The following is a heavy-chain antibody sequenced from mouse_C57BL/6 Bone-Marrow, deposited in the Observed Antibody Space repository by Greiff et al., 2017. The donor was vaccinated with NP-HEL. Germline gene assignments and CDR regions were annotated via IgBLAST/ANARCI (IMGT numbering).Heavy chain of an antibody. Sequence: VQLQQSGAELARPGASVKLSCKASGYTFTSYGISWVKQRTGQGLEWIGEIYPRSGNTYYNEKFKGKATLTADKSSSTAYMELRSLTSEDSAVYFCARRNPLYYYGSSLAWFAYWGQGTLVTVSA. V-gene: IGHV1-81*01. J-gene: IGHJ3*01. D-gene: IGHD1-1*01. CDR1: GYTFTSYG. CDR3: ARRNPLYYYGSSLAWFAY. CDR2: IYPRSGNT.